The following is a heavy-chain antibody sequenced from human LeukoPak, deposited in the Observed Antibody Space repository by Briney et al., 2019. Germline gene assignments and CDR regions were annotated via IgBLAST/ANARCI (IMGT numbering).Heavy chain of an antibody. CDR1: GFTFSDYE. CDR3: AKISGYYPFDY. Sequence: PGGSLRLSCAASGFTFSDYEMNWVRQAPGKGLEWVAFIRYDGSHKYYTDSVKGRFTISRDNSKNTLYLQMNNLRAEDTALYYCAKISGYYPFDYWGQGTLVTVSS. V-gene: IGHV3-30*02. D-gene: IGHD3-22*01. J-gene: IGHJ4*02. CDR2: IRYDGSHK.